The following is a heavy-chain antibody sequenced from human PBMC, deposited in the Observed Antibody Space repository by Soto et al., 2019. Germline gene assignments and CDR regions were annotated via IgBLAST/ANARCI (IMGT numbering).Heavy chain of an antibody. CDR2: ISYDGSNK. CDR1: GFTFSSYT. CDR3: ARGAGIAVAGTSFDY. J-gene: IGHJ4*02. D-gene: IGHD6-19*01. Sequence: QVQLVESGGGVVQPGRSLRLSCAASGFTFSSYTMHWVRQAPGKGLEWVALISYDGSNKYYADSVKGRFTISRDNSKNTLNLQMNSLRAEDTAVYYCARGAGIAVAGTSFDYWGQGTLVTVSS. V-gene: IGHV3-30-3*01.